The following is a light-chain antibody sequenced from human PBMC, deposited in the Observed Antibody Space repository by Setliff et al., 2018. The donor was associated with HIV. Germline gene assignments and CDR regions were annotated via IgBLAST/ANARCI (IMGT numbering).Light chain of an antibody. J-gene: IGLJ1*01. V-gene: IGLV3-1*01. Sequence: SYELTQPPSVSVSPGQTASITCSGQKLGDRYVSWYQQKPRQSPVLVMYQDIKRPSGIPERFSGSNSGNRATLTISGTQAMDEADYYCTSYAGSNNLGVFGTGTKVTVL. CDR3: TSYAGSNNLGV. CDR1: KLGDRY. CDR2: QDI.